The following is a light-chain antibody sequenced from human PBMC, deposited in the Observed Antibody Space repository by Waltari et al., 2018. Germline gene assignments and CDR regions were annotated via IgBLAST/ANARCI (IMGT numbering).Light chain of an antibody. V-gene: IGKV4-1*01. J-gene: IGKJ4*01. Sequence: IVMTQSPESLAVSLAERATINCQSSESVLYSSNNKNHLAWYQQKPGQPPKLLLYGASTRKSGVPDRFSGSGSETDFTLTVTSLQAEDVAVYYCQQYYSTPITFGGGTKVEIK. CDR2: GAS. CDR1: ESVLYSSNNKNH. CDR3: QQYYSTPIT.